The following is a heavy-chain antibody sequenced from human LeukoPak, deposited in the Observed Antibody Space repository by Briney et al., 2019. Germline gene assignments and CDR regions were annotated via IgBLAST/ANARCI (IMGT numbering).Heavy chain of an antibody. V-gene: IGHV1-2*02. CDR1: GYIFSGYD. CDR2: INPNSGAT. D-gene: IGHD2/OR15-2a*01. CDR3: ARGIYSYSSPFDY. Sequence: GASVKVSCKASGYIFSGYDMHWVRQAPGQGLEWMAWINPNSGATNYAQKFQGRVTMTRDRTISTVYMELSSLGSDDTAVYYCARGIYSYSSPFDYWGQGTLVTVPS. J-gene: IGHJ4*02.